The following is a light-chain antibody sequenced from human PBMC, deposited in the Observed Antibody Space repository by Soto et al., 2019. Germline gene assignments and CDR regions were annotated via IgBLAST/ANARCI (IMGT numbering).Light chain of an antibody. V-gene: IGKV3-20*01. Sequence: EIVLTQSPGTLSLSPGERATLSCRASQSVSSSYLAWYQQKPGQAPRLLIYGASSRATGIPDMFSGSGSGTDFTLTISILETEDFAVYYCQQYGSSYTFGQGTKLEIK. J-gene: IGKJ2*01. CDR3: QQYGSSYT. CDR2: GAS. CDR1: QSVSSSY.